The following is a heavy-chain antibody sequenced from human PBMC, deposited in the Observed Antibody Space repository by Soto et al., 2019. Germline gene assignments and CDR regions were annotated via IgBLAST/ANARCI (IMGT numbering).Heavy chain of an antibody. CDR3: ARDVHLRYDYGY. Sequence: QVQLQESGPGPVKPSETLSLTCSVSGVSVRSGSYYWSWIRQSPGKGLEWIGDINYNENAYYNPSLSSRVSISLDTSKNQVSLTMRSVSAADTAVYYCARDVHLRYDYGYWGQGILVTVSS. J-gene: IGHJ4*02. D-gene: IGHD5-12*01. CDR1: GVSVRSGSYY. CDR2: INYNENA. V-gene: IGHV4-61*01.